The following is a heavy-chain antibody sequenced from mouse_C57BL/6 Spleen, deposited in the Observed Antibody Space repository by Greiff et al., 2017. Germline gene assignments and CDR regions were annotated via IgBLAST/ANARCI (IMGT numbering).Heavy chain of an antibody. Sequence: QVQLQQPGAELVKPGASVKMSCKASGYTFTSYWITWVKQRPGQGLEWIGDIYPGSGSTNYNEKFKSKATLTVDTSSRTAYMQLSSLTSEDSAVYYCARRDYDEAWFAYWGQGTLVTVSA. CDR3: ARRDYDEAWFAY. J-gene: IGHJ3*01. V-gene: IGHV1-55*01. D-gene: IGHD2-4*01. CDR1: GYTFTSYW. CDR2: IYPGSGST.